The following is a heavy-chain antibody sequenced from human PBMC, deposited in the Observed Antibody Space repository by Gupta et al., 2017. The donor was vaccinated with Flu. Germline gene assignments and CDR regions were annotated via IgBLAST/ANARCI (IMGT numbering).Heavy chain of an antibody. CDR2: ISYDGNSR. CDR1: GFTFNTYG. J-gene: IGHJ6*02. Sequence: QVQLVQSGGGVVQPGRSLRLPCAASGFTFNTYGMHWVRQAPGKGLEWVAVISYDGNSRYYADSVEGRFIISRDNSNNTLYLNMNSLRSEDTATYYCAKDGLRFLAYGMDVWGQGTTVTVSS. D-gene: IGHD3-3*01. V-gene: IGHV3-30*18. CDR3: AKDGLRFLAYGMDV.